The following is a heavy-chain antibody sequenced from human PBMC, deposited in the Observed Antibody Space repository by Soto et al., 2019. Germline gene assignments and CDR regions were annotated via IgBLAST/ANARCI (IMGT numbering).Heavy chain of an antibody. D-gene: IGHD6-19*01. CDR1: GFTFSSYA. CDR2: ISYDGSNK. Sequence: GGSLRLSCAASGFTFSSYAMHWVRQAPGKGLEWVAVISYDGSNKYYADSVKGRFTISRDNSKNTLYLQMNSLRAEDTAVYYCARDLSSSSGWYGDAFDIWGQGTMVTVSS. V-gene: IGHV3-30-3*01. CDR3: ARDLSSSSGWYGDAFDI. J-gene: IGHJ3*02.